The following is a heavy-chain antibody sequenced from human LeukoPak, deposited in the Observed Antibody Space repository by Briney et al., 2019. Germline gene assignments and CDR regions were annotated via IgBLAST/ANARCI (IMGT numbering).Heavy chain of an antibody. J-gene: IGHJ6*03. CDR2: INHSGST. CDR3: ARGRPLGARRYYYMDV. CDR1: GGSFSGYY. D-gene: IGHD1-26*01. Sequence: PSETLSLTCVVYGGSFSGYYWSWIRQPPGKGLEWIGEINHSGSTNYNPSLKSRVTISVDTSKNQFSLKLSSVTAADTAVYYCARGRPLGARRYYYMDVWGKGTTVTVSS. V-gene: IGHV4-34*01.